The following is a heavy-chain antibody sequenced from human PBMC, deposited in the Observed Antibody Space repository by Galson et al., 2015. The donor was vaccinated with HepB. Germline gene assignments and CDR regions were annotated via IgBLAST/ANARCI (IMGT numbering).Heavy chain of an antibody. CDR2: ISYDGSNK. CDR3: EKVQVVPAANDAFDI. Sequence: SLRLSCSASGFTFSSYGMHWVRQAPGTGLEGVAVISYDGSNKYYADSVKGRFTISRDNSKNTLYLQMNSLRAEDTAVYYCEKVQVVPAANDAFDIWGQGTMVTVSS. J-gene: IGHJ3*02. V-gene: IGHV3-30*18. CDR1: GFTFSSYG. D-gene: IGHD2-2*01.